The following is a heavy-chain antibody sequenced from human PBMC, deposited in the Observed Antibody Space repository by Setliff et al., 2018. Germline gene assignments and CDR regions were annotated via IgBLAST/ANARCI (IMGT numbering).Heavy chain of an antibody. D-gene: IGHD3-10*01. Sequence: ASVKVSCKASGYTFSNYGVTWVRQAPGQGLEWMGWVTVYNGNTKYAQNLQGRLTLTTDISTRTAYMELGSLTTDDTAVYYCARVESMVRGKNILRHFDYWGQGIQVTVSS. V-gene: IGHV1-18*01. CDR1: GYTFSNYG. J-gene: IGHJ4*02. CDR3: ARVESMVRGKNILRHFDY. CDR2: VTVYNGNT.